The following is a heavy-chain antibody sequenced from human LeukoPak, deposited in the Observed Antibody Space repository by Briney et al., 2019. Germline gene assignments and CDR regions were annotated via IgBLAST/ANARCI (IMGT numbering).Heavy chain of an antibody. D-gene: IGHD3-3*01. V-gene: IGHV1-69*05. J-gene: IGHJ4*02. Sequence: SVKVSCKASGGTFSSYAISWVRQAPGQGLEWMGGIIPIFGTANYAQKFQGRVTITTDESTSTAYMELSNLRSEDTAVYYCARGRSGYDFWSGYSKAPHFDYWGQGTLVTVSS. CDR2: IIPIFGTA. CDR1: GGTFSSYA. CDR3: ARGRSGYDFWSGYSKAPHFDY.